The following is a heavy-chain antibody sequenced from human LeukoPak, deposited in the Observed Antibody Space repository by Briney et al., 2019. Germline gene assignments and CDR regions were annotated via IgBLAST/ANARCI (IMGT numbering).Heavy chain of an antibody. CDR2: INHSGST. Sequence: PSETLSLTCTVSGGSISSGSYYWSWIRQPPGKGLEWIGEINHSGSTNYNPSLMSRVTISVDTSKNQFSLKLSSVTAADTAVYYCASRERWGQGTLVTVSS. CDR3: ASRER. J-gene: IGHJ4*02. CDR1: GGSISSGSYY. V-gene: IGHV4-39*07.